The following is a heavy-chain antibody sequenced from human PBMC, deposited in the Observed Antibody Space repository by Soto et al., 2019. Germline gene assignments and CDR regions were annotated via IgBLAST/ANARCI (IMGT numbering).Heavy chain of an antibody. CDR3: ARGGRIFSAYYMDV. J-gene: IGHJ6*03. V-gene: IGHV4-34*01. CDR2: INHSGST. Sequence: PSETLSLTCAVYGGSFSGYYWSWIRQPPGKGLEWIGEINHSGSTNYNPSLKSRVTISVDTSKNQFSLKLSSVTAADTAVYYCARGGRIFSAYYMDVWGKGTTVTVSS. D-gene: IGHD2-15*01. CDR1: GGSFSGYY.